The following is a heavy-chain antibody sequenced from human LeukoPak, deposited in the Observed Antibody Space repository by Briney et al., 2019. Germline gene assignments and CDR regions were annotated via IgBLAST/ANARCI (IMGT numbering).Heavy chain of an antibody. V-gene: IGHV4-59*01. J-gene: IGHJ5*02. D-gene: IGHD1-1*01. Sequence: SETLSLTCTVSGGSISSYYWSWLRQPPGKGLEWIGYIYYSGSTNYNPSLKSRVTISVDTSKNQFSLKLSSVTAADTAVYYCARIGAGTTPYNWFDPWGQGTLVTVSS. CDR1: GGSISSYY. CDR2: IYYSGST. CDR3: ARIGAGTTPYNWFDP.